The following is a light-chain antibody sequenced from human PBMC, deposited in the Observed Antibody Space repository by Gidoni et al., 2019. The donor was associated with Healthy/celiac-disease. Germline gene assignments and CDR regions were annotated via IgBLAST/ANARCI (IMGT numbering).Light chain of an antibody. CDR3: QQRSNWPT. Sequence: IVLTQSPATLSLSPGERATLSCRASQSVSSYLAWYQQKPGQAPRLLIYDASSRATGIPARFSGSGSGTDFTLTISSLEPEDFAVYYCQQRSNWPTFGQGTKVEIK. J-gene: IGKJ1*01. CDR2: DAS. CDR1: QSVSSY. V-gene: IGKV3-11*01.